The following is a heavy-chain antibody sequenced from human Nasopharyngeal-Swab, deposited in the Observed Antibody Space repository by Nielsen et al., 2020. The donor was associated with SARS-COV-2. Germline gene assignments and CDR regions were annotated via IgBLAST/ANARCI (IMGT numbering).Heavy chain of an antibody. Sequence: ASVKVSCKASTYTFTDYYMHWVRQAPGQGLEWMGRINPNSGGTNYAQKFQGRVTMTRDTSISTAYMELSRLRSDDTAVYYCARKQLVEYSYYYGMDVWGPGTTVTVSS. V-gene: IGHV1-2*06. D-gene: IGHD6-6*01. CDR2: INPNSGGT. CDR3: ARKQLVEYSYYYGMDV. CDR1: TYTFTDYY. J-gene: IGHJ6*02.